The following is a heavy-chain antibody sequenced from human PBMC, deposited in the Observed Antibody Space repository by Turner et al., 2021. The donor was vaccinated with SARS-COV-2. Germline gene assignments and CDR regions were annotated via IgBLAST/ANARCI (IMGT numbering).Heavy chain of an antibody. J-gene: IGHJ4*02. Sequence: QVQLVESGGGVVQPGRSLRLSCAASGFTFSSYGMNWVRQAPGKGLEWVAVIWYDGSNKYYADSVKGRFTISRDNSKNTLYLQMSSLRAEDTAVYYCARDGSGYYDSSGYFDHWGQGTLVTVSS. V-gene: IGHV3-33*01. CDR2: IWYDGSNK. CDR1: GFTFSSYG. D-gene: IGHD3-22*01. CDR3: ARDGSGYYDSSGYFDH.